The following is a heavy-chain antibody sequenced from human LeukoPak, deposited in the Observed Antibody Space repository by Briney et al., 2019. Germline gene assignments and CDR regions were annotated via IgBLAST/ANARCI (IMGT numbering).Heavy chain of an antibody. J-gene: IGHJ4*02. D-gene: IGHD4-17*01. CDR2: VRNKPNGYTT. CDR3: TRVRHGDYFDY. CDR1: GFSISDHY. V-gene: IGHV3-72*01. Sequence: GGSLRLSCAASGFSISDHYMDWVRQAPGKGLEWVGRVRNKPNGYTTDYGTSVKGRFTISRDDSKNSLYLQMNSLTSEDTAVYYCTRVRHGDYFDYWGQGTLVSASS.